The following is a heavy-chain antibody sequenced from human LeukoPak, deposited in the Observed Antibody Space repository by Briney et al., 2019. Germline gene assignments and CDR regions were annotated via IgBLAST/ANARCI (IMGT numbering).Heavy chain of an antibody. CDR1: GGSISSYY. CDR2: IRYSGST. Sequence: PSETLSLTCTVSGGSISSYYWSWIRQSPGKGLEWIGYIRYSGSTNYNPSLKSRVTISVDTSRNQFSLKLSSVTAADTAVYYCARSFDSSGYYYYFDYWGQGTLVTVSS. D-gene: IGHD3-22*01. J-gene: IGHJ4*02. V-gene: IGHV4-59*01. CDR3: ARSFDSSGYYYYFDY.